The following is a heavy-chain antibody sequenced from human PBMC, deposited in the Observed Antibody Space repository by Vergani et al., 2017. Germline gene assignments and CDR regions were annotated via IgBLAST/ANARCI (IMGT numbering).Heavy chain of an antibody. CDR3: AKDVDSYGYSFGY. Sequence: VQLVESGGGVVQPGRSLRLSCAASGFTFSSYGMHWVRQAPGKGLEWVSAISGSGGSTYYADSVKGRFTISRDNSKNTLYLQMNSLRAEDTAVYYCAKDVDSYGYSFGYWGQGTLVTVSS. J-gene: IGHJ4*02. CDR2: ISGSGGST. V-gene: IGHV3-23*04. CDR1: GFTFSSYG. D-gene: IGHD5-18*01.